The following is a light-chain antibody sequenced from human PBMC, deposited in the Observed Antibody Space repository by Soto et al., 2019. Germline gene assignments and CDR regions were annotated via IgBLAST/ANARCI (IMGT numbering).Light chain of an antibody. J-gene: IGLJ2*01. CDR3: NSYTRSGTPVV. CDR1: SSDVGGYNY. CDR2: DVS. V-gene: IGLV2-14*01. Sequence: QSALTQPASVSRSPGQSITISCTGTSSDVGGYNYVSWYQQHPGKAPKLMIYDVSNRPSGVSNRFSGSKSGNTASLPISGLQAEDGADYYCNSYTRSGTPVVFGGGTKLTVL.